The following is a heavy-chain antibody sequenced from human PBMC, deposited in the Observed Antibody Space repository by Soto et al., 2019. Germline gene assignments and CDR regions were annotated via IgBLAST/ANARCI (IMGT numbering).Heavy chain of an antibody. V-gene: IGHV4-59*01. CDR1: GGSISNYY. CDR3: ARGSSGYFPTLFWF. D-gene: IGHD3-22*01. J-gene: IGHJ4*01. CDR2: VSYSGNI. Sequence: KPSETLSLTCTVSGGSISNYYWNWIRQSPGKGLEWIGYVSYSGNINYSPSLKGRVTISVDTSKNQFSLNLTSVTAADTAVYYCARGSSGYFPTLFWFWGQGTLVTVSS.